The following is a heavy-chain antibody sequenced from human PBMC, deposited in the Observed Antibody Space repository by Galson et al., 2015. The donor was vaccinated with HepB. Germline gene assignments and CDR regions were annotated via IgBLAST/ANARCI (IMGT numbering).Heavy chain of an antibody. CDR3: ATAVVTPGGYYYYYMDV. CDR2: FDPEDGET. CDR1: GYTLTELP. Sequence: SVKVSCKVSGYTLTELPMHWVRQAPGKGLEWTGGFDPEDGETIYAQKFQGRVTMTEDTSTDTAYMELSSLRSEGTAVYYCATAVVTPGGYYYYYMDVWGKGTTVTVSS. J-gene: IGHJ6*03. D-gene: IGHD4-23*01. V-gene: IGHV1-24*01.